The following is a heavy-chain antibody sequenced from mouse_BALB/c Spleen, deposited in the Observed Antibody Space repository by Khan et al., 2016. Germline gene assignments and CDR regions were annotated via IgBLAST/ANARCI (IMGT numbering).Heavy chain of an antibody. CDR2: IRYSGST. CDR1: GYSITSDYA. D-gene: IGHD1-2*01. Sequence: EVQLQESGPGLVKPSQSLSLTCTVTGYSITSDYAWNWIRQFPGNKLEWMGYIRYSGSTTYNPSLKSRISITRDTSKHQFFLQLYSVTTEDAATYCCTRYPTATRYFDAWGAGTTFTVSS. J-gene: IGHJ1*01. CDR3: TRYPTATRYFDA. V-gene: IGHV3-2*02.